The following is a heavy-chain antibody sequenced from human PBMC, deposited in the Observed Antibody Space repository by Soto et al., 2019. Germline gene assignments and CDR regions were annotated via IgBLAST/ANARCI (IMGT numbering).Heavy chain of an antibody. CDR3: ARGSYLVPFDY. CDR2: ISSSSSYI. D-gene: IGHD3-10*01. Sequence: GGSVRLSCAASGFTFSSYSMNWVRQAPGKGLEWVSSISSSSSYIYYADSVKGRFTISRDNAKNSLYLQMNSLRAEDTAVYYCARGSYLVPFDYWGQGTLVTVSS. CDR1: GFTFSSYS. V-gene: IGHV3-21*01. J-gene: IGHJ4*02.